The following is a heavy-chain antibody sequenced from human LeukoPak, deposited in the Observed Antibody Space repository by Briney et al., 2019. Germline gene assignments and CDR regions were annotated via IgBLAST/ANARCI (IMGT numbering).Heavy chain of an antibody. Sequence: PSETLSLTCTVSGYSISSGYYWGWIRQPPGKGLEWIGSIYRSGSTYYNPSLKSRVTISVDTSKNQFSLKLSSVTAADTAVYYCAREAQVSFGVVTRYFDYWGQGTLVTVSS. CDR2: IYRSGST. J-gene: IGHJ4*02. V-gene: IGHV4-38-2*02. CDR1: GYSISSGYY. CDR3: AREAQVSFGVVTRYFDY. D-gene: IGHD3-3*01.